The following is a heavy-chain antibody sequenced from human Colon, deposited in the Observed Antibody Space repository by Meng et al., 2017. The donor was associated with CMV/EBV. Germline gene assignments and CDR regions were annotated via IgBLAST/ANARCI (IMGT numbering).Heavy chain of an antibody. CDR2: LNPNIGGT. CDR1: GYTFTGYY. V-gene: IGHV1-2*02. CDR3: ARGGPVYSSGWYGY. J-gene: IGHJ4*02. D-gene: IGHD6-19*01. Sequence: ASVTVSCKASGYTFTGYYMHWVRQAPGQGLGWMGWLNPNIGGTNYAKKFQGRDTMTRDTSISTAYMELSRLRSDDTAVDYCARGGPVYSSGWYGYWGQGTLVTVSS.